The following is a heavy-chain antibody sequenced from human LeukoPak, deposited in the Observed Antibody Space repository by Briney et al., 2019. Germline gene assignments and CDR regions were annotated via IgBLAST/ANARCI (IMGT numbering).Heavy chain of an antibody. D-gene: IGHD4-17*01. Sequence: PGGSLRLSCAASGFTFSSYAMHWVRQAPGKGLEWVAVISYDGSNKYYADSVKGRFTISRDNSKNTLYLQMNSLRAEDTAVYYCARGARTTVKSVYYFDYWGQGTLVTVSS. CDR2: ISYDGSNK. CDR1: GFTFSSYA. J-gene: IGHJ4*02. CDR3: ARGARTTVKSVYYFDY. V-gene: IGHV3-30-3*01.